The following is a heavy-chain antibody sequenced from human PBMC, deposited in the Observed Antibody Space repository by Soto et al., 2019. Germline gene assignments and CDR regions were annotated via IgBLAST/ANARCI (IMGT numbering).Heavy chain of an antibody. CDR3: AREYWQYDC. D-gene: IGHD2-15*01. CDR1: GFTFSTSW. Sequence: EVQLVEAGGGLVQPGGSLRLSCAASGFTFSTSWMSWVRQAPGKGLEWVATITQDGSEKYYVDSVKGRFTISSDNAKNSLYLQMNGLRAEDAAVYYCAREYWQYDCWGQGTLVTVSS. V-gene: IGHV3-7*01. CDR2: ITQDGSEK. J-gene: IGHJ4*02.